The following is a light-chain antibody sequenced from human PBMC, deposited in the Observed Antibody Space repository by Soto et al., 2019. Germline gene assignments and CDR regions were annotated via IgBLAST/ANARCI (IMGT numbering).Light chain of an antibody. J-gene: IGKJ1*01. Sequence: EIMLTQSPGTLSLSPGERAPLSCRASQSVSSNFLAWYQQKPGQAPRLLIYNASNRATGIPDRFSGSGSGTDFTLTISRLEPEDFAVYYCQQYGSSPRTFGQGTKWIS. CDR1: QSVSSNF. V-gene: IGKV3-20*01. CDR3: QQYGSSPRT. CDR2: NAS.